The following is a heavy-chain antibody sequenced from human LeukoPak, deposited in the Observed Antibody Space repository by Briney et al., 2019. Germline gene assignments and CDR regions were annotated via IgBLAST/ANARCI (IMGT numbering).Heavy chain of an antibody. J-gene: IGHJ6*02. D-gene: IGHD3-3*01. CDR3: ARQKSTYYDFWSGHFYGMDV. Sequence: SETLSLTCAAYGGSFGGYYWSWIRQPPGKGLEWIGEINHSGSTNYNPSLKSRVTISVDTSKNQFSLKLSSVTAADTAVYYCARQKSTYYDFWSGHFYGMDVWGQGTTVTVSS. V-gene: IGHV4-34*01. CDR1: GGSFGGYY. CDR2: INHSGST.